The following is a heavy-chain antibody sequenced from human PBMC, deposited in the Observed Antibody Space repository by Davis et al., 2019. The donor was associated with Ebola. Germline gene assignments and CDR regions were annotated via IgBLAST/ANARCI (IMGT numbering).Heavy chain of an antibody. J-gene: IGHJ3*02. CDR1: GFTFTNYA. V-gene: IGHV3-23*01. CDR3: ARVEYYYDSSGYYRDDAFDI. Sequence: PGGSLRLSCAASGFTFTNYAMSWVRQAPGKGLEWVSGISGSGSSTYYADSVKGRFTISRDNSKNTLYLQMNSLRAEDTAVYYCARVEYYYDSSGYYRDDAFDIWGQGTTVTVSS. CDR2: ISGSGSST. D-gene: IGHD3-22*01.